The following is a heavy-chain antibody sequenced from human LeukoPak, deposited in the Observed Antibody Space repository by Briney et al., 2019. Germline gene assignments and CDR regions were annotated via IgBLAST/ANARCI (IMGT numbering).Heavy chain of an antibody. CDR3: AKDPWRGVRCQLLKGYFDY. CDR2: ISYDGSNK. V-gene: IGHV3-30*18. Sequence: GGSLRLSCAASGFTFSSYGMHWVRQAPGKGLEWVAVISYDGSNKYYADSVKGRFTISRDNSKNTLYLQMNSLRAEDTAVYYCAKDPWRGVRCQLLKGYFDYWGQGTLVTVSS. D-gene: IGHD2-2*01. CDR1: GFTFSSYG. J-gene: IGHJ4*02.